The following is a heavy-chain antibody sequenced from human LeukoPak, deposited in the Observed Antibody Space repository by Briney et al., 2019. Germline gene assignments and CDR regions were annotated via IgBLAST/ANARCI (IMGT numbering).Heavy chain of an antibody. V-gene: IGHV4-4*07. CDR3: ASSSNGWFWNY. Sequence: SETLSLTCTVSGCSISIYYWSWLRQPEGEGREGIGRIYTSGTTNYNPPPERRVPMSVDTSKNQFSLKLSSVTAARTAVYYCASSSNGWFWNYWGQRTLVTVSS. D-gene: IGHD6-19*01. J-gene: IGHJ4*02. CDR2: IYTSGTT. CDR1: GCSISIYY.